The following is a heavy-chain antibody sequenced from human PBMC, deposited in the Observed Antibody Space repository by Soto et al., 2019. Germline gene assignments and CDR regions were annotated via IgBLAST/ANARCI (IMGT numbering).Heavy chain of an antibody. J-gene: IGHJ3*02. CDR1: GGSINSRSYS. CDR3: ARRYGTAFDI. Sequence: PXXTLSLACSVSGGSINSRSYSWGWIRQPPGKGLEWIGYIYYSGSTNYNPSLKSRVTISVDTSKNQFSLKLSSVTAADTAVYYCARRYGTAFDIWGQGTMVTVSS. D-gene: IGHD1-20*01. V-gene: IGHV4-61*05. CDR2: IYYSGST.